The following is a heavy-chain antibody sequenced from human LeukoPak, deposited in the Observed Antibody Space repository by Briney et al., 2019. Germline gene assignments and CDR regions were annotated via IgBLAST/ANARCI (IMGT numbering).Heavy chain of an antibody. CDR1: GFALSAYE. J-gene: IGHJ4*02. CDR3: TTLGYHLDS. CDR2: IAGSDTTT. V-gene: IGHV3-48*03. Sequence: GGSLRLSCLASGFALSAYEMNWVRQAPGKGLEWVSYIAGSDTTTYYADSVKGRFTIFRDNAKNSLYLQMNSLRAEDTALYYCTTLGYHLDSWGQGTLVTVSS. D-gene: IGHD3-22*01.